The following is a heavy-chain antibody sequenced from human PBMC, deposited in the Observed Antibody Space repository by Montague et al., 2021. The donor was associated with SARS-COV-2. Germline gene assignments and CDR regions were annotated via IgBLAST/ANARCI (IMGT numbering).Heavy chain of an antibody. CDR3: ARDKAGPTGVGWFDP. J-gene: IGHJ5*02. Sequence: SLRLSGAAAGCTVSSNDMSWVRQAPGKGLEWVSVIYSGGSTYYADSVKGRGTSSRDNSKNTLDLQMNSLRAEDTAVYYCARDKAGPTGVGWFDPWGQGTLVTVSS. D-gene: IGHD3-10*01. V-gene: IGHV3-66*01. CDR2: IYSGGST. CDR1: GCTVSSND.